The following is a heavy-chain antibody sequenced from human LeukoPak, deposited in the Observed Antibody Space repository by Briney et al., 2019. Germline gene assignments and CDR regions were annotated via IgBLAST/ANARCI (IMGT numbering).Heavy chain of an antibody. CDR2: TYYSGST. CDR3: ARLGKDPGSPYYDSSGLDY. D-gene: IGHD3-22*01. J-gene: IGHJ4*02. CDR1: GGSISSYY. Sequence: SETLSLTCTVSGGSISSYYWSWIRQPPGKGLEWIGYTYYSGSTNYNPSLKSRVTISVDTSKNQFSLKLSSETAADTAVYYCARLGKDPGSPYYDSSGLDYWGQGTLVTVSS. V-gene: IGHV4-59*08.